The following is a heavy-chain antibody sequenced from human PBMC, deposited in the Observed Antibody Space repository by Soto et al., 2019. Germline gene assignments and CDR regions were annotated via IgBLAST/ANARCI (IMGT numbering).Heavy chain of an antibody. D-gene: IGHD6-13*01. V-gene: IGHV3-73*01. CDR2: IRSKANSYAT. CDR1: GFTFSGSA. CDR3: TWAAGDFDY. Sequence: EVQLVESGGGLVQPGGSLKLSCAASGFTFSGSAMHWVRQASGKGLEWVGRIRSKANSYATAYAASVKGRFTISRDDSKNTAYLQMHSLKTEDTAVYYCTWAAGDFDYWGQGTLVTVSS. J-gene: IGHJ4*02.